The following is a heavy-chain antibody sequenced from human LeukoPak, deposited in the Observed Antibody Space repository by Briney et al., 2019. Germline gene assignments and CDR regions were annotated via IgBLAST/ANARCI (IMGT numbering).Heavy chain of an antibody. J-gene: IGHJ4*02. CDR3: ARELDSYSSGWLCY. V-gene: IGHV1-2*02. Sequence: GASVKVSCKASGYTFTNYYLHWVRQAPGQGLEWMGWINPDSGGTHYARNFQGRVTMTRDTSISTAYMELSGLRSDDTAVYYCARELDSYSSGWLCYWGQGTLVTVSS. CDR1: GYTFTNYY. D-gene: IGHD6-19*01. CDR2: INPDSGGT.